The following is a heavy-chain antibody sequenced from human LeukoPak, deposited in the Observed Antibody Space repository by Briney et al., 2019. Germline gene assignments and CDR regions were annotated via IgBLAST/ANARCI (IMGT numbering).Heavy chain of an antibody. Sequence: GGSLRLSCAASGFTFSSYGMHWVRQAPGKGLEGVAVISYDGSNKYYADSVKGRFTISRDNSKNTLYLQMNSLRAEDTAVYYCAKDSGQWLPHDAFDIWGQGTMVTVSS. CDR3: AKDSGQWLPHDAFDI. CDR2: ISYDGSNK. J-gene: IGHJ3*02. V-gene: IGHV3-30*18. CDR1: GFTFSSYG. D-gene: IGHD6-19*01.